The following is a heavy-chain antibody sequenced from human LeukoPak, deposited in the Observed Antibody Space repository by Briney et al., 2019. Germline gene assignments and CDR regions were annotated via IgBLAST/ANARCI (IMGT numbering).Heavy chain of an antibody. J-gene: IGHJ4*02. CDR2: IIPIFGTA. Sequence: SVKASCKASGGTFSSYAISWVRQAPGQGLEWMGGIIPIFGTANYAQKFQGRVTITADESTSTAYMELSSLRSEDTAVYYCARGTFYGSGSSLGYWGQGTLVTVSS. CDR3: ARGTFYGSGSSLGY. CDR1: GGTFSSYA. V-gene: IGHV1-69*01. D-gene: IGHD3-10*01.